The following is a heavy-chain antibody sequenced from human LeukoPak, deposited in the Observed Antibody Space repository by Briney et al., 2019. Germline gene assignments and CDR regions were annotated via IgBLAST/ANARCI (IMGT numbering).Heavy chain of an antibody. J-gene: IGHJ4*02. CDR3: ARDRSYCGGDCYQRKRGGPFDY. CDR1: GFTFSSYS. Sequence: PGGSLRLSCAASGFTFSSYSMNWVRQAPGKGLEWVSSISSSSSYIYYADSVKGRFTISRDNAKSSLYLQMNSLRAEDTAVYYCARDRSYCGGDCYQRKRGGPFDYWGQGTLVTVSS. D-gene: IGHD2-21*02. V-gene: IGHV3-21*01. CDR2: ISSSSSYI.